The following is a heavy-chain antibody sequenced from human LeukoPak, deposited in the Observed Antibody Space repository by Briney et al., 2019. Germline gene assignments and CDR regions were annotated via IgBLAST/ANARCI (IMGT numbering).Heavy chain of an antibody. J-gene: IGHJ6*03. D-gene: IGHD6-19*01. Sequence: SETLSLTCTVSGGPISSYYWSWIRQPPGKGLEWIGYIYYSGSTNYNPSLKSRVTISVDTSKNQFSLKLSSVTAADTAVYYCARRAVAARYYYYYYYMDVWGKGTTVTISS. V-gene: IGHV4-59*01. CDR1: GGPISSYY. CDR3: ARRAVAARYYYYYYYMDV. CDR2: IYYSGST.